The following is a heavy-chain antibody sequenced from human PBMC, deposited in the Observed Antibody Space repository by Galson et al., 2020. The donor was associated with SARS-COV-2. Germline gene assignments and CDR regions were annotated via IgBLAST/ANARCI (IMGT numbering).Heavy chain of an antibody. CDR3: ATSFDWVKSGSYFDY. Sequence: GESLKISCKASGYTFTGYYMHWVRQAPGQGLEWMGWINPNSGGTNYAQKFQGRVTMTRDTSISTAYMELSRLRSDDTAVYYCATSFDWVKSGSYFDYWGQGTLVTVSS. CDR1: GYTFTGYY. V-gene: IGHV1-2*02. D-gene: IGHD3-9*01. J-gene: IGHJ4*02. CDR2: INPNSGGT.